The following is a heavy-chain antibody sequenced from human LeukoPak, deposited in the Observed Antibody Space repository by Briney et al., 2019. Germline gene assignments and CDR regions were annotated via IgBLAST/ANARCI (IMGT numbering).Heavy chain of an antibody. CDR1: GGSISSYY. V-gene: IGHV4-59*08. D-gene: IGHD3-10*01. J-gene: IGHJ3*02. CDR2: IYYSGST. Sequence: SETLSLTCTVSGGSISSYYWGWIRQPPGKGLEWIGYIYYSGSTNYNPSLKSRVTISVDTSKNQFSLKLSSVTAADTAVYYCARPYYYGSGSMYAFDIWGQGTMVTVSS. CDR3: ARPYYYGSGSMYAFDI.